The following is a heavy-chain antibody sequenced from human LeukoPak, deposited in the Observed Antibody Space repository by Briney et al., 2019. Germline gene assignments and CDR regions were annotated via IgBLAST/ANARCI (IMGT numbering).Heavy chain of an antibody. CDR3: ARDGLYYYGSGSMGAFDI. J-gene: IGHJ3*02. Sequence: ETLSLICTVSGGSISSSSYYWGWIRQPPGKGLEWIGSIYYSGSTYYNPSLKSRVTISVDTSKNQFSLKLSSVTAADMAVYYCARDGLYYYGSGSMGAFDIWGQGTMVTVSS. V-gene: IGHV4-39*07. D-gene: IGHD3-10*01. CDR1: GGSISSSSYY. CDR2: IYYSGST.